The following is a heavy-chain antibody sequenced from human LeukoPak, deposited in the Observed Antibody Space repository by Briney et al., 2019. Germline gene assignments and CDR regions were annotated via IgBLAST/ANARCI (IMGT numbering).Heavy chain of an antibody. Sequence: ASVKVSCKASGYTLTGYYMHWVRQAPGQGLEWMGRINPNSGGTNYAQKFQGRVTMTRDTSISTAYMELSRLRSDDTAVYYCARGDSSGNYYYGMDVWGQGTTVTVSS. CDR2: INPNSGGT. J-gene: IGHJ6*02. CDR1: GYTLTGYY. CDR3: ARGDSSGNYYYGMDV. V-gene: IGHV1-2*06. D-gene: IGHD6-19*01.